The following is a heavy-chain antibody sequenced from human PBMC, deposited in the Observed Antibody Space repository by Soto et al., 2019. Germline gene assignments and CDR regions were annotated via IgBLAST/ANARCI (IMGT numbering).Heavy chain of an antibody. CDR3: ARTSAGYYNAVDY. CDR2: MNPNSGDT. Sequence: QVQLVQSGAEVKKPGASVKVSCKASGYSFTRNDITWVRQATGQGLEWMGWMNPNSGDTGYAQKFLGRVSMTRDTSISTAYMELSSLTSEDTAVYCCARTSAGYYNAVDYWGQGTRVTVFS. J-gene: IGHJ4*02. D-gene: IGHD3-10*01. V-gene: IGHV1-8*01. CDR1: GYSFTRND.